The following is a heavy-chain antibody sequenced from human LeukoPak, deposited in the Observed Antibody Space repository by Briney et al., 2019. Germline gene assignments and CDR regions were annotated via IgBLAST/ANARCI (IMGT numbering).Heavy chain of an antibody. Sequence: QTGGSLRLSCAASGFTFSSYWMSWVRQAPGKGLEWVANIKEDGSESYYVESVKGRFTISRDNAKNSVSLQMSSLRAEDTAVYYWARFPPPDYWGQGTLV. V-gene: IGHV3-7*01. J-gene: IGHJ4*02. CDR3: ARFPPPDY. CDR2: IKEDGSES. CDR1: GFTFSSYW.